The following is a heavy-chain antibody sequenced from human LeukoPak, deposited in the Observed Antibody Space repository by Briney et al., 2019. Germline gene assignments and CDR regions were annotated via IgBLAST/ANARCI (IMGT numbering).Heavy chain of an antibody. CDR1: GYTFTSYY. Sequence: GASVKVSCKASGYTFTSYYMHWVRQAPGQGLEWMGIINPSGGSTSYAQKFQGRVTMTRDMSTSTVYMELSSLRSEDTAVYYCAKDPNSSGYYDYWGQGTLVTVSS. CDR3: AKDPNSSGYYDY. CDR2: INPSGGST. D-gene: IGHD3-22*01. V-gene: IGHV1-46*01. J-gene: IGHJ4*02.